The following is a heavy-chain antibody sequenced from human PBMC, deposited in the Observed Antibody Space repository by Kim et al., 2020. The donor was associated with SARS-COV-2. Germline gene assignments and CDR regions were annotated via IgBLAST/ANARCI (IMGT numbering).Heavy chain of an antibody. J-gene: IGHJ4*02. V-gene: IGHV4-31*02. Sequence: PYLKSRVTIAVDTSKNQFSLKLSSVTAADPAVYYCARARITMIVVVKYFDYWGQGTLVTVSS. D-gene: IGHD3-22*01. CDR3: ARARITMIVVVKYFDY.